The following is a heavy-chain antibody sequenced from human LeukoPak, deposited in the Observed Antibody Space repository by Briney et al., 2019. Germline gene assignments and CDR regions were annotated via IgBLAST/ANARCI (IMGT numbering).Heavy chain of an antibody. CDR1: GFTFSDYY. V-gene: IGHV3-11*05. J-gene: IGHJ4*02. D-gene: IGHD3-3*01. Sequence: GGSLRLSCAASGFTFSDYYMSWIRQAPGKGLEWVSYISSSSSYTNYADSVKGRFTISRDNAKNSLYLQMNSLRAEDTAVYYCARDFDFWSGYYGDYWGQGTLVTVSS. CDR3: ARDFDFWSGYYGDY. CDR2: ISSSSSYT.